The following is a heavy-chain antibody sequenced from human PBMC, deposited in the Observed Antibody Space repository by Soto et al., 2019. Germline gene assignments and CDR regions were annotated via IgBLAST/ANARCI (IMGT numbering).Heavy chain of an antibody. V-gene: IGHV3-30-3*01. CDR1: GFTFSSYA. D-gene: IGHD2-21*02. Sequence: QVQLVESGGGVVQPGRSLRLSCAASGFTFSSYAMHWVCQAPGKGLEWVAVISYDGSNKYYADSVKGRFTISRDNSKNTMYLQMNSLRAEDTAVYYCARGDPNWFDPWGQGTLVIVSS. CDR2: ISYDGSNK. CDR3: ARGDPNWFDP. J-gene: IGHJ5*02.